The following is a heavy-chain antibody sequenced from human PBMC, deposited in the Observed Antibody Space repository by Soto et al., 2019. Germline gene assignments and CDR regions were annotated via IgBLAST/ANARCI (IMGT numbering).Heavy chain of an antibody. J-gene: IGHJ4*02. CDR3: ARDQFDSYGPKGGLDY. CDR2: FDPEDGET. Sequence: QAPGKGLEWMGGFDPEDGETIYAQKFQGRVTMTEDTSTDTAYMELSSLRSDDTAVYYCARDQFDSYGPKGGLDYWGQGTLVTVSS. V-gene: IGHV1-24*01. D-gene: IGHD5-18*01.